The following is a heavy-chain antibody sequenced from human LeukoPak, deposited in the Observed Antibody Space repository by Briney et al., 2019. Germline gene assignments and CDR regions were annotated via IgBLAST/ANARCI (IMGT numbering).Heavy chain of an antibody. D-gene: IGHD4-17*01. V-gene: IGHV1-69*06. J-gene: IGHJ6*03. Sequence: GASVKVSCKASGYIFTSYGISWVRQAPGQGLEWMGGIIPIFGTANYAQKFQGRVTITADKSTSTAYMELSSLRSEDTAVYYCARDEMTTVANYYYYMDVWGKGTTVTVSS. CDR2: IIPIFGTA. CDR1: GYIFTSYG. CDR3: ARDEMTTVANYYYYMDV.